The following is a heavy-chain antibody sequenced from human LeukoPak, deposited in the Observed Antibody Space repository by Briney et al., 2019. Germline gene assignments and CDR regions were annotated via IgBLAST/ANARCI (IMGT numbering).Heavy chain of an antibody. J-gene: IGHJ6*03. CDR2: IWYDGSNK. V-gene: IGHV3-33*01. D-gene: IGHD1-26*01. CDR3: ARVSSGSYFGYYYYYMDV. CDR1: GFTFSSYG. Sequence: GGSLRLSCAASGFTFSSYGMHWVRQAPGKGLQWVAVIWYDGSNKYYADPVKGRFTISRDNAKNTLYLQMNSLRAEDTAVYYCARVSSGSYFGYYYYYMDVWGKGTTVTVSS.